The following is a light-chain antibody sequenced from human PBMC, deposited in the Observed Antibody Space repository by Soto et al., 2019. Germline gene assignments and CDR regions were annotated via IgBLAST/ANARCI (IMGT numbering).Light chain of an antibody. CDR1: QSISDW. V-gene: IGKV1-5*03. Sequence: DIQMTQSPSTLSASVGDRVTITCRASQSISDWLAWYQQKPGKAPNLLIYKASRLQSGVPSRFSGSGSGTEFTLTISSLQPDDFATYYCQRYNSYSSFGQGTKVEIK. CDR3: QRYNSYSS. CDR2: KAS. J-gene: IGKJ1*01.